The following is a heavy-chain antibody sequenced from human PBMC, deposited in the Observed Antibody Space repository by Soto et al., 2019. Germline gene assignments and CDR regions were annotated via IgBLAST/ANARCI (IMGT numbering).Heavy chain of an antibody. CDR3: AKDRGATPYYYYGMDA. D-gene: IGHD2-15*01. V-gene: IGHV3-30*18. CDR2: ISYDGSNK. J-gene: IGHJ6*02. Sequence: GGPLRLSCAASGFTFSSYGMHWVRQAPGKGLEWVAVISYDGSNKYYADSVKGRFTISRDNSKNTLYLQMNSLRAEDTAVYYCAKDRGATPYYYYGMDAWGQGTTVTVSS. CDR1: GFTFSSYG.